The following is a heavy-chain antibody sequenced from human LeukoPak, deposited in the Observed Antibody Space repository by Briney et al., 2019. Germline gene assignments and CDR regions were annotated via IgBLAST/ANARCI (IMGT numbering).Heavy chain of an antibody. CDR2: ISGSGGST. J-gene: IGHJ6*02. D-gene: IGHD1-26*01. Sequence: GGSLRLSCAASGFTFSSYAMSWVRQAPGKGLEWVSAISGSGGSTYYADSVKGGFTISRHNSKNTLYLQMNSLRAEDTAVYYCAKSYSGSYHAVRKNYYYYGMDVWGQGTTVTVSS. CDR3: AKSYSGSYHAVRKNYYYYGMDV. CDR1: GFTFSSYA. V-gene: IGHV3-23*01.